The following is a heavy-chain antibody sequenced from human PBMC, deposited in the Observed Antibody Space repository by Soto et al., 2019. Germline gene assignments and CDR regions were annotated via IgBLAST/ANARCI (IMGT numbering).Heavy chain of an antibody. Sequence: QLVESGGRGVQPGRSLRLSCEASEFTFSSYAMHWVRQAPGRGLGWVALISFDGANEYYADSVKGRFIISRDNSKSMVYLQMNSLRPDDTAIYYCARPIPRWSYHYGMDVWGQGTTVTVSS. CDR2: ISFDGANE. CDR3: ARPIPRWSYHYGMDV. V-gene: IGHV3-30-3*01. CDR1: EFTFSSYA. J-gene: IGHJ6*02. D-gene: IGHD2-15*01.